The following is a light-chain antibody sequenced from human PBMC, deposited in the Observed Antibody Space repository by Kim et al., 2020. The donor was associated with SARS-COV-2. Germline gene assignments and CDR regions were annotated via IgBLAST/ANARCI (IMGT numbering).Light chain of an antibody. J-gene: IGLJ3*02. CDR2: YDS. V-gene: IGLV3-21*04. CDR3: QVWDSSSDHWV. Sequence: SYELTQPPSVSVAPGKTARITCGGNNIGSKNVHWYQQKPGQAPVVVIYYDSDRPSGIPERFSGSNSGNTATLTISRVEAGDEADYYCQVWDSSSDHWVFDGGTQLTVL. CDR1: NIGSKN.